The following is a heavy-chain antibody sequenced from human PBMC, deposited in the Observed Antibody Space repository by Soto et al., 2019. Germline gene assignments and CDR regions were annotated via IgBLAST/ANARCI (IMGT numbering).Heavy chain of an antibody. CDR3: ARVSGYDFWSGYPSEAFDY. CDR1: GYTFTSYA. V-gene: IGHV1-3*01. CDR2: INAGNGNT. J-gene: IGHJ4*02. Sequence: ASVKVSCKASGYTFTSYAMHWVRQAPGQRLERMGWINAGNGNTKYSQKFQGRVTITRDTSASTAYMELSSLRSEDTAVYYCARVSGYDFWSGYPSEAFDYWGQGTLVTVSS. D-gene: IGHD3-3*01.